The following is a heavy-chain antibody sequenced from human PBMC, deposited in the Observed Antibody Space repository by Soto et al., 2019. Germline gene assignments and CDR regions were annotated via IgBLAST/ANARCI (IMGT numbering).Heavy chain of an antibody. D-gene: IGHD2-2*02. Sequence: LRLSCAASGFTFSSYSMNWVRQAPGKGLEWVSYISSSSSTIYYADSVKGRFTISRDNAKNSLYLQMNSLRDEDTAVYYCARDARDIVVVPAAIQGGGYYYGMDVWGQGTTVTVS. CDR1: GFTFSSYS. J-gene: IGHJ6*02. CDR2: ISSSSSTI. CDR3: ARDARDIVVVPAAIQGGGYYYGMDV. V-gene: IGHV3-48*02.